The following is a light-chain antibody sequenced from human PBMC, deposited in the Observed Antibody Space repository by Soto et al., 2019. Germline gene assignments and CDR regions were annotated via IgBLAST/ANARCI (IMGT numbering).Light chain of an antibody. CDR3: QQYNNWPRT. V-gene: IGKV3-15*01. CDR1: QSVSSY. J-gene: IGKJ1*01. CDR2: GAS. Sequence: EIVMTQSPATLSVSPGERATLSYRASQSVSSYLAWYQQKPGQAPRLLIYGASTRATGIPARFSGSRSGTEFTLTISSLQSEDFAVYYCQQYNNWPRTFGQGTKVEIK.